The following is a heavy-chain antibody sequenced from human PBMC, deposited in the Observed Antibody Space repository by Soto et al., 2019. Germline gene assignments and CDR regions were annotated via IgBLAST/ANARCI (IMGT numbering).Heavy chain of an antibody. CDR3: TNKTTVTLSYYYAMDV. D-gene: IGHD4-17*01. CDR1: GFTFSNAW. V-gene: IGHV3-15*01. Sequence: GGSLRLSCAASGFTFSNAWMSWVRQAPGKGLEWVGRIKSKTDGGTTDYAAPVKGRFTISRDDSKNTLYLQMNSLKTEDTAVYYCTNKTTVTLSYYYAMDVWGQGTTVTVSS. CDR2: IKSKTDGGTT. J-gene: IGHJ6*02.